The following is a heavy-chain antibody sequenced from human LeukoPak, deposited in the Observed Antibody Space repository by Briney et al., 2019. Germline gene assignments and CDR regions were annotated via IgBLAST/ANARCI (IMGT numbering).Heavy chain of an antibody. Sequence: GGSLRLSCAASGFSFSASSMHWVRQASGQRLEWVGRIRTRSHNVPPVYAASVDGRFTISRDDSKNTMYLHMSSLKTDDTAVYYCTLPGTGTYYRSWGQGTLVTVSS. CDR2: IRTRSHNVPP. J-gene: IGHJ5*02. CDR3: TLPGTGTYYRS. CDR1: GFSFSASS. V-gene: IGHV3-73*01. D-gene: IGHD1-26*01.